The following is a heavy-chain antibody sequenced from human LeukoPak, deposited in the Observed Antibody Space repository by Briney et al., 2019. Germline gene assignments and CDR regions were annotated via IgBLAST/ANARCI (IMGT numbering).Heavy chain of an antibody. J-gene: IGHJ4*02. V-gene: IGHV4-34*01. D-gene: IGHD1-26*01. CDR2: INHSGST. Sequence: SETLSLTCAVYGGSFSGYYWSWIRQPPGKGLEWIGEINHSGSTNYNPSLKSRVTISVDTSKNQFSLKLSSVTAADTAVYYCAGSGSYPYFDYWGQGTLVTVSS. CDR1: GGSFSGYY. CDR3: AGSGSYPYFDY.